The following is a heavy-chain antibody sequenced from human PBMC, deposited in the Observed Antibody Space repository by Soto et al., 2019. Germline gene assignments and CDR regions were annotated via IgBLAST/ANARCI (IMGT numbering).Heavy chain of an antibody. CDR3: ASGRSGWYDFTVQSLDY. CDR1: GGSISSSSYY. D-gene: IGHD6-19*01. Sequence: QLQLQESGPGLVKPSETLSLTCTVSGGSISSSSYYWGWIRQPPGKGLEWIGSIYYSGSTYYNPSLKSRVTISVDTSKNQFSLKLSSVTAADTAVYYCASGRSGWYDFTVQSLDYWGQGTLVTVSS. CDR2: IYYSGST. J-gene: IGHJ4*02. V-gene: IGHV4-39*01.